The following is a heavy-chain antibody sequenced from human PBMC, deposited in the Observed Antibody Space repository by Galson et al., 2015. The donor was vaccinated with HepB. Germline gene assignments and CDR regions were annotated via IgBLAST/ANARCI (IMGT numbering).Heavy chain of an antibody. CDR3: ASGLLPPYGGYGVDFDY. CDR1: GYTFTSYG. J-gene: IGHJ4*02. D-gene: IGHD5-12*01. Sequence: SVKVSCKASGYTFTSYGISWVRQAPGQGLEWMGWISAYNGNTNYAQKLQGRVTMTTDTSTSTAYMELRSLRSDDTAVYYCASGLLPPYGGYGVDFDYWGQGTLVTVSS. CDR2: ISAYNGNT. V-gene: IGHV1-18*01.